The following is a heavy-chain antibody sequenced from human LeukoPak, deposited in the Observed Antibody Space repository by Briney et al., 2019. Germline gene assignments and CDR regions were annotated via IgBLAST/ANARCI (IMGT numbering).Heavy chain of an antibody. Sequence: PSETLSLTCTVSGGSISSSSYYWGWIRQPPGKGLEWIGSIYYSGSTYYNPSLKSRVTISVDTSKNQFSLKLSSVTAADTAVYYCARYGSGSYYYYYMDVWGKGTTVTVSS. J-gene: IGHJ6*03. CDR3: ARYGSGSYYYYYMDV. CDR2: IYYSGST. CDR1: GGSISSSSYY. D-gene: IGHD3-10*01. V-gene: IGHV4-39*01.